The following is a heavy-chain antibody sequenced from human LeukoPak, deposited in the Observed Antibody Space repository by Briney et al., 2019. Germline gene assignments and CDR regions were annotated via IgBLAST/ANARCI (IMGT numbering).Heavy chain of an antibody. V-gene: IGHV5-51*01. CDR1: GYSFSTYW. J-gene: IGHJ4*02. CDR2: ISTRDSAI. D-gene: IGHD2-21*02. Sequence: GESLKISCNAAGYSFSTYWIGWVRQQAERGLEWMGIISTRDSAIRSSPSVQGQGTFSVDKSISTAYLQWPSLKASDTAVYYCARRTYCGGDCYSPFDFWGQGTLVTVSS. CDR3: ARRTYCGGDCYSPFDF.